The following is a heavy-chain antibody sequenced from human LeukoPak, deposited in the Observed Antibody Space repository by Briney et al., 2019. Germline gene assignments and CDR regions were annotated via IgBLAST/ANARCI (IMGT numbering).Heavy chain of an antibody. D-gene: IGHD5-12*01. CDR1: GGSISSGGYS. Sequence: PSQTLSLTCAVSGGSISSGGYSWSWLRQPPGKGLEWIGYIYHSGSTYYNPSLKSRVTISVDRSKNQFSLKLSSVTAADTAVYYCARVDIVATNYFDYWGQGTLVTVSS. CDR3: ARVDIVATNYFDY. CDR2: IYHSGST. J-gene: IGHJ4*02. V-gene: IGHV4-30-2*01.